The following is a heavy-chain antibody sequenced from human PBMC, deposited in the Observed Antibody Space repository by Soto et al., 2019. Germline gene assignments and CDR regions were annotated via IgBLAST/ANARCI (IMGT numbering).Heavy chain of an antibody. Sequence: SVKVSCKASGGTFISYTFRWVRQAPGQGLEWMGRIIPLHNIPNYAQKFQGRVTITADKSSSTVYMELSSLTSEDTAMYYCGRGGYCNSATCYQYLENWGQGTQVTVSS. J-gene: IGHJ4*02. CDR2: IIPLHNIP. V-gene: IGHV1-69*02. D-gene: IGHD2-2*01. CDR1: GGTFISYT. CDR3: GRGGYCNSATCYQYLEN.